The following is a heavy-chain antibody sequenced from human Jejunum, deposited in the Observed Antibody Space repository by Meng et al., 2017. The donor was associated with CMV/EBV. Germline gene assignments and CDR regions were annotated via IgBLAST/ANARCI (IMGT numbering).Heavy chain of an antibody. V-gene: IGHV3-7*01. CDR3: ARIFCTTTDCYYDY. CDR2: INPNANAN. D-gene: IGHD2-8*01. Sequence: SAFTCSNYWMSWVRQAPGEGLEWVANINPNANANYYVDSVKGRFTISRDNAKSSLFLQMASLRAEDTAVYYCARIFCTTTDCYYDYWGRGTLVTVSS. CDR1: AFTCSNYW. J-gene: IGHJ4*02.